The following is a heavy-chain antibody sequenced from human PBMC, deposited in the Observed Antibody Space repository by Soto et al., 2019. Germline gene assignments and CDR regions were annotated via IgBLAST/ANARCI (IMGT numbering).Heavy chain of an antibody. CDR1: GGSINSYW. CDR2: VYSSGTT. CDR3: ARDIGSYAYGEGY. Sequence: PSETLSLTCSVSGGSINSYWWSWIRQPAGKGLEWIGRVYSSGTTDYNPSLNSRATLSVETSKNQFSLKLSSETAADTAVYYCARDIGSYAYGEGYWGQGIQVTVSS. J-gene: IGHJ4*02. D-gene: IGHD3-10*01. V-gene: IGHV4-4*07.